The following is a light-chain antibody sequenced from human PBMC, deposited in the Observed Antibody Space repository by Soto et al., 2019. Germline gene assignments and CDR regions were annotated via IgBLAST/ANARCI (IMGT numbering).Light chain of an antibody. V-gene: IGKV3-11*01. J-gene: IGKJ5*01. CDR1: QSVSSY. CDR2: DAF. CDR3: QQRSNWIT. Sequence: EIVLTQSPATLSLSPGERAVLSCRASQSVSSYLAWYQQKPGQAPRLLIYDAFNRATGISARFSGSGSGTDFTLTISSLEPEDFAVYYCQQRSNWITFGQGTRLEIK.